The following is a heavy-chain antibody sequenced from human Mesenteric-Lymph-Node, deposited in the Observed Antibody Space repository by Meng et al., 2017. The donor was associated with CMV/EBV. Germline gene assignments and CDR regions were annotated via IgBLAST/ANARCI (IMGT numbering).Heavy chain of an antibody. V-gene: IGHV1-18*01. Sequence: ASVKVSCKASGYTFSSYGISWVRQAPGQGLEWMGWISAYNGNTNYAQNLQGRVTMTTDTSTSTAYMEVRSLRSDDTAVYYCARAYCAVRACEFDYWGQGTLVTVSS. D-gene: IGHD2-21*01. J-gene: IGHJ4*02. CDR2: ISAYNGNT. CDR1: GYTFSSYG. CDR3: ARAYCAVRACEFDY.